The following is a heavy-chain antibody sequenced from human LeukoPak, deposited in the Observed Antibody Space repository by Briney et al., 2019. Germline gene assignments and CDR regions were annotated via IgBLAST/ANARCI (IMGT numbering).Heavy chain of an antibody. Sequence: GGSLRLSCLTSGFTFSTNAMSWVRQAPGRGLEWISGISGSGTSTYYADSVTGRFTISRDNSRNTLYLQMNSLRGDDTAVYYCAKDVGKWESLHFFDYWGQGTLVTVSS. V-gene: IGHV3-23*01. D-gene: IGHD1-26*01. CDR3: AKDVGKWESLHFFDY. CDR1: GFTFSTNA. J-gene: IGHJ4*02. CDR2: ISGSGTST.